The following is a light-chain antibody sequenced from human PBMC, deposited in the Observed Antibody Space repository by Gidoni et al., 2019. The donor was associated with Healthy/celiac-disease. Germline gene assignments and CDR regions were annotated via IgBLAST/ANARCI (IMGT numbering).Light chain of an antibody. J-gene: IGLJ3*02. Sequence: SYELTQPSSVSVSPGQTARITCSGDVLAKKYARWFQQKPGPAPVLVIYKDSERPSGIPERFSGSSSGTTVTLTISGAQVEDEADYYCYSAADNNRWVFGGGTKLTVL. V-gene: IGLV3-27*01. CDR3: YSAADNNRWV. CDR2: KDS. CDR1: VLAKKY.